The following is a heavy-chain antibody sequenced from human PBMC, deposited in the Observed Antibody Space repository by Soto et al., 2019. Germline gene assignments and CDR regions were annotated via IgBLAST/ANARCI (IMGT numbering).Heavy chain of an antibody. Sequence: QVQLVQSGAEVKKPGSSVKVSCKASGGTFSSYTITWVRQAPGQGLEWLGRIIPIFGVTNYAQKFQDRVTITADRSTTTAYMELSRLRSEDTAVYYCVRYWEITTQTWGFGDSWGQGTLVTVSS. CDR1: GGTFSSYT. V-gene: IGHV1-69*02. CDR3: VRYWEITTQTWGFGDS. J-gene: IGHJ4*02. CDR2: IIPIFGVT. D-gene: IGHD1-1*01.